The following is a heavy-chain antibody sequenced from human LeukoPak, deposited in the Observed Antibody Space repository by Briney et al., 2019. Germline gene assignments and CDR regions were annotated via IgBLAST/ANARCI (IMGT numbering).Heavy chain of an antibody. J-gene: IGHJ4*02. V-gene: IGHV4-59*08. CDR2: IYYSGST. D-gene: IGHD4-11*01. CDR3: ARHPPQVTRWLPSGYFDY. CDR1: GGSISSYY. Sequence: SETLSPTCTVSGGSISSYYWSWIRQPPGKGLEWIGYIYYSGSTNYNPSLKSRVTISVDTSKNQFSLKLSSVTAADTAVYYCARHPPQVTRWLPSGYFDYWGQGTLVTVSS.